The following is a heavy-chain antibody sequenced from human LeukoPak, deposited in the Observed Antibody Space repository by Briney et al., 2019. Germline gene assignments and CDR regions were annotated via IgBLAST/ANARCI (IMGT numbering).Heavy chain of an antibody. Sequence: SETLSLTCAVYGGSFSGYYWSWIRQPPGKGLEGIGEINQSGSTNYNPSLKRRVTISVDTSKNQFFLELSSVTTADTAVYYWVRGGYSGYANRGQRTPVS. D-gene: IGHD5-12*01. CDR1: GGSFSGYY. V-gene: IGHV4-34*01. CDR2: INQSGST. CDR3: VRGGYSGYAN. J-gene: IGHJ4*02.